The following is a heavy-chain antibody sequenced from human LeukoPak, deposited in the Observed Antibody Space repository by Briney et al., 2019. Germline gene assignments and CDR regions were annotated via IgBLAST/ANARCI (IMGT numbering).Heavy chain of an antibody. CDR2: INHSGST. J-gene: IGHJ4*02. V-gene: IGHV4-34*01. CDR1: GGSFSGYY. D-gene: IGHD3-22*01. CDR3: ARGSPDYYDSSGYSDY. Sequence: SETLSLTCAVYGGSFSGYYWSWIRQPPGKGLEWIGEINHSGSTNYNPSLKSRVTISVDTSKNQFSLKLSSVTAADTAVYYCARGSPDYYDSSGYSDYWDQGTLVTVSS.